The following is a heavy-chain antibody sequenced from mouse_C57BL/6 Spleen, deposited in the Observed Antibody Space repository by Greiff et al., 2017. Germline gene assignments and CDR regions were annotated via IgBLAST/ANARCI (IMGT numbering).Heavy chain of an antibody. Sequence: QVQLQQSGAELVKPGASVKISCKASGYAFSSYWMNWVKQRPGKGLEWIGQIYPGDGDTNYNGKFKGKATLTADKSSSTAYMKLRSLTSEDSAVYFCARCAPDGYFPFGVWGTGATVTVSS. J-gene: IGHJ1*03. CDR1: GYAFSSYW. D-gene: IGHD2-3*01. CDR2: IYPGDGDT. CDR3: ARCAPDGYFPFGV. V-gene: IGHV1-80*01.